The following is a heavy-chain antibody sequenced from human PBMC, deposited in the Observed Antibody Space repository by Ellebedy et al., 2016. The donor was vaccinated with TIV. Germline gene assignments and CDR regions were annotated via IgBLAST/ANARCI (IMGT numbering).Heavy chain of an antibody. CDR3: ARAPRYYYDSSGHGY. V-gene: IGHV3-30*03. CDR2: ISYDGSNK. Sequence: GGSLRLXXAASGFTFSSYGMRWVRQAPGKGLEWVAVISYDGSNKYYADSVKGRFTISRDNSKNTLYLQMNSLRAEDTAVYYCARAPRYYYDSSGHGYWGQGTLVTVSS. CDR1: GFTFSSYG. J-gene: IGHJ4*02. D-gene: IGHD3-22*01.